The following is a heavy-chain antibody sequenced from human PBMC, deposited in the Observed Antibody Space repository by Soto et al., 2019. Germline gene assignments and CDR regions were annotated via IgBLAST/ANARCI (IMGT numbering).Heavy chain of an antibody. CDR1: GFTFSSYG. D-gene: IGHD6-19*01. CDR3: AKDGNVYSSGWYAPSLDY. CDR2: ISYDGSNT. Sequence: QVQLVESGGGVVQPGRSLRLSCAASGFTFSSYGMHWVRQAPGKGLEWVAVISYDGSNTYYGDTVKGRFTISRDNSKNTLSLQMNSLRAEDTAVYSCAKDGNVYSSGWYAPSLDYWGQGTLVTVSS. V-gene: IGHV3-30*18. J-gene: IGHJ4*02.